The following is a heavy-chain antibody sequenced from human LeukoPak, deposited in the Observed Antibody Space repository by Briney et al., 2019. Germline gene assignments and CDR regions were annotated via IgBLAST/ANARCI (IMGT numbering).Heavy chain of an antibody. V-gene: IGHV3-7*01. D-gene: IGHD6-19*01. J-gene: IGHJ4*02. CDR1: GFTFSSYW. Sequence: GGSLRLSCAASGFTFSSYWMSWVRQAPGKGLEWVANIKQDGSEKYYVDSVKGRFTISRDNAKNSLYLQMDSLRAEDTAVYYCARDSVAGTSDYWGQGTLVTVSS. CDR3: ARDSVAGTSDY. CDR2: IKQDGSEK.